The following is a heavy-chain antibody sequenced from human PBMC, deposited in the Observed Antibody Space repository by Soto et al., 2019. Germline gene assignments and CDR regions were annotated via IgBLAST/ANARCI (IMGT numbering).Heavy chain of an antibody. D-gene: IGHD6-6*01. CDR3: ARDRGSSLFDY. CDR2: TNSDGSDT. Sequence: GGSLRLSCEASGFTFSSYWMYWVRQAPGKGLVWVSRTNSDGSDTSYADSVKGRFTISRDNAKNTLYLQMNSLRAEDTAVYYCARDRGSSLFDYWGQGPLVTVSS. V-gene: IGHV3-74*01. CDR1: GFTFSSYW. J-gene: IGHJ4*02.